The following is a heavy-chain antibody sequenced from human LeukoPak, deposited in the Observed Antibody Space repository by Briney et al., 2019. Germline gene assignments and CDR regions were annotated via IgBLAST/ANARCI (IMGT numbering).Heavy chain of an antibody. CDR1: GFTFTSSA. D-gene: IGHD1-26*01. V-gene: IGHV1-58*02. CDR2: IVVGSGNT. Sequence: SVKVSCKASGFTFTSSAMQWVRQARGQRLEWIGWIVVGSGNTNYAQKFQERVTITRDMSTSTAYMELSSLRAGDTAVYYCARFRNWDAGFDYWGQGTLVTVSS. J-gene: IGHJ4*02. CDR3: ARFRNWDAGFDY.